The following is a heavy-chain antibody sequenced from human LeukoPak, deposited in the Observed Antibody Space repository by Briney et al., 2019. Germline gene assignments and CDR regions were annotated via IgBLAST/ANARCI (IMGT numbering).Heavy chain of an antibody. CDR1: GGSISSYY. CDR2: IYYSGST. J-gene: IGHJ4*02. D-gene: IGHD4-17*01. Sequence: SETLSLTCTVSGGSISSYYWSWIRQPPGKGLEWIGYIYYSGSTNYNPSLKSRVTISVDTSKNQFSLKLSSVTAADTAVYYCASGAYGDYVYYFDYWGQGTLDTVSS. V-gene: IGHV4-59*01. CDR3: ASGAYGDYVYYFDY.